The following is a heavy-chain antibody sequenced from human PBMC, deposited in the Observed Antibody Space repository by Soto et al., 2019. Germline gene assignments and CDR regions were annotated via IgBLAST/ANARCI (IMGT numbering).Heavy chain of an antibody. V-gene: IGHV4-34*01. CDR1: GGSFSGYY. D-gene: IGHD1-7*01. CDR2: INHSGST. CDR3: ARAELELLSVREYYYYYGMDV. Sequence: SETLSLTCAVYGGSFSGYYWSWIRQPPGKGLEWIGEINHSGSTNYNPSLKSRVTISVDTSKNQFSLKLSSVTAADTAVYYCARAELELLSVREYYYYYGMDVWGQGTTVTVSS. J-gene: IGHJ6*02.